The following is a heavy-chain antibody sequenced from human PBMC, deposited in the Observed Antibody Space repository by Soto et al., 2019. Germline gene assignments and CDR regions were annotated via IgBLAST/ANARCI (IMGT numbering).Heavy chain of an antibody. CDR1: GGSISSGGYY. J-gene: IGHJ5*02. Sequence: QVQLQESGPGLVKPSQTLSLTCTVSGGSISSGGYYWSWIRQHPGKGLEWIGYIYYSGSTYYNPSLKSRVTISVDTSKNQFSLKLSSVTAADTAVYYCARSWGVDYGDPNNWFDPWGQGTLVTVSS. D-gene: IGHD4-17*01. CDR2: IYYSGST. CDR3: ARSWGVDYGDPNNWFDP. V-gene: IGHV4-31*03.